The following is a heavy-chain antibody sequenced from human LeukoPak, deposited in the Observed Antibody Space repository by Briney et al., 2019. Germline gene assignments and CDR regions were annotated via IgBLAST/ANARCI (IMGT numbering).Heavy chain of an antibody. J-gene: IGHJ2*01. D-gene: IGHD6-13*01. Sequence: GGSLRLSCAVSGFTFTNFWMSWVRQAPGRGLEWVANIHPEGNEKYHVESVKGRFTISRDNTKNLLFLQMDGLRVEDTAVYYCAREVRRTRWYHWYFDLWGRGTLVTVSS. CDR1: GFTFTNFW. CDR3: AREVRRTRWYHWYFDL. V-gene: IGHV3-7*01. CDR2: IHPEGNEK.